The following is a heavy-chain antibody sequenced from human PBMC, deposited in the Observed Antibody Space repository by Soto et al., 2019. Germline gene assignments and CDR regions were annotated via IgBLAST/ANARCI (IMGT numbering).Heavy chain of an antibody. CDR1: GFSFSSYG. J-gene: IGHJ4*02. Sequence: LRLSCAASGFSFSSYGMHWVRQAPGKGLEWVAVILYDGSEKWFADSVKGRFTISRDNSKNTLYLQMNSLRAEDTAMYYCAKDPEYRTSSLRNYFEYWGKGPPVTDSS. V-gene: IGHV3-30*18. CDR3: AKDPEYRTSSLRNYFEY. D-gene: IGHD6-6*01. CDR2: ILYDGSEK.